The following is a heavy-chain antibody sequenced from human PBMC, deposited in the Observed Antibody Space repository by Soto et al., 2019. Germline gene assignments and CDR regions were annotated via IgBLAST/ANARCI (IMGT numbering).Heavy chain of an antibody. CDR1: GFTFSGSA. Sequence: GGSLRLSCAASGFTFSGSAMHWVRQASGKGLEWVGRIRSKANSYATAYAASVKGRFTISRDDSKNTAYLQMNSLKTEDTAVHYCTRLGTYSYAFDIWGQGTMVTVSS. CDR3: TRLGTYSYAFDI. CDR2: IRSKANSYAT. V-gene: IGHV3-73*01. J-gene: IGHJ3*02. D-gene: IGHD5-18*01.